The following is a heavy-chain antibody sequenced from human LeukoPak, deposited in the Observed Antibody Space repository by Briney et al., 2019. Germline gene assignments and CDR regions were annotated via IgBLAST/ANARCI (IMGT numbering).Heavy chain of an antibody. Sequence: ASVKVSCKASGYTFTGYYMHWLRQAPGQGLEWMGWINPNSVGTNYAQKFQGRVTMTRDTSISTAYMELTRLRSDDTAVYYCARVGFCSGGSCPYYFDYWGQETLVTVSS. CDR2: INPNSVGT. J-gene: IGHJ4*02. CDR3: ARVGFCSGGSCPYYFDY. D-gene: IGHD2-15*01. V-gene: IGHV1-2*02. CDR1: GYTFTGYY.